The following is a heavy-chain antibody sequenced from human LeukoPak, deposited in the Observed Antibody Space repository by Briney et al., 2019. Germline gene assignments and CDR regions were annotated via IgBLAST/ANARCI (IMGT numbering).Heavy chain of an antibody. Sequence: SETLSLTCTVSGGSISSSGYYWGWIRQPPGKGLEWIGSIYYSGSTYYSPSLKSRVTISVDTSKNQFSLKLSSVTAADTAVYYCAGYSSGYFNWFDPWGQGTLVTVSS. CDR1: GGSISSSGYY. D-gene: IGHD3-22*01. J-gene: IGHJ5*02. CDR3: AGYSSGYFNWFDP. V-gene: IGHV4-39*07. CDR2: IYYSGST.